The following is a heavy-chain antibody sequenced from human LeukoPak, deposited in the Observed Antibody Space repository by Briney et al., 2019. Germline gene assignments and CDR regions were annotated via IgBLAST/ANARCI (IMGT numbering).Heavy chain of an antibody. CDR1: GGTFSSYA. Sequence: SVKVSCKASGGTFSSYAISWVRQAPGQGLERMGGIIPIFGTANYAQKFQGRVTITADESTSTAYMELSSLRSEDTAVYYCARVGIAAAGDDLGYWGQGTLVTVSS. V-gene: IGHV1-69*13. CDR2: IIPIFGTA. J-gene: IGHJ4*02. CDR3: ARVGIAAAGDDLGY. D-gene: IGHD6-13*01.